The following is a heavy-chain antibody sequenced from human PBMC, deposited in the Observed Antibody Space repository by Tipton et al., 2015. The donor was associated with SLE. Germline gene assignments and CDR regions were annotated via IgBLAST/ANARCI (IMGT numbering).Heavy chain of an antibody. D-gene: IGHD6-6*01. CDR2: INHSGST. Sequence: LRLSCTVSGGSISSGSYYWSWIRQPAGKGLEWIGEINHSGSTNYNPSLKSRVTISVDTSKNQFSLKLSSVTAADTAVYYCASAPQAARNAFDIWGQGTMVTVSS. V-gene: IGHV4-61*09. CDR3: ASAPQAARNAFDI. J-gene: IGHJ3*02. CDR1: GGSISSGSYY.